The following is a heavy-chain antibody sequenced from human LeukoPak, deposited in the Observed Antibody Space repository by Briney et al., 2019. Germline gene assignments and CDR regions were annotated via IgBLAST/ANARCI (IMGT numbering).Heavy chain of an antibody. CDR3: VIGRMSEDGLDF. V-gene: IGHV3-23*01. CDR1: GFTFGRSA. D-gene: IGHD5-24*01. CDR2: ISSSGNT. J-gene: IGHJ4*02. Sequence: GGSRRLSWEASGFTFGRSAMTWVRQTPGKGLDWFSSISSSGNTYYADSVKGRFTISRDNSKNLVNLQMNSLRAEDTAIYYCVIGRMSEDGLDFWGQGSLVTVSS.